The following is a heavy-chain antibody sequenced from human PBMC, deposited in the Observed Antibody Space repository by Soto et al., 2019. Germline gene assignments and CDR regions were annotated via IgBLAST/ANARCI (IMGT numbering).Heavy chain of an antibody. J-gene: IGHJ4*02. D-gene: IGHD2-2*01. CDR3: ARRKASSTTSLSFRAGFDY. Sequence: PGESLKISCKGSGYSFTNYWIGWVRHMPGKGLEWMGLIYPGDSDTRYSPSFEGQVTISADKSISTAYLQWSGLKASDTAMYYCARRKASSTTSLSFRAGFDYWGQGTLVTVSS. CDR2: IYPGDSDT. CDR1: GYSFTNYW. V-gene: IGHV5-51*01.